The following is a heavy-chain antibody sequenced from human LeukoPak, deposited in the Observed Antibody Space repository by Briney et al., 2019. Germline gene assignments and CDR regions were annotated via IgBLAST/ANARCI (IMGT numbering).Heavy chain of an antibody. D-gene: IGHD3-3*01. Sequence: PGGSLRLSCAASGFTFSSYAMSWVRQAPGKGLEWVSAISGSGGSTYYADSVKGRFTISRDNSKNTLYLQMNSLRAEDTAVYYCARDLESSPRITIFGVVITNGMDVWGQGTTVTVSS. CDR2: ISGSGGST. J-gene: IGHJ6*02. CDR3: ARDLESSPRITIFGVVITNGMDV. CDR1: GFTFSSYA. V-gene: IGHV3-23*01.